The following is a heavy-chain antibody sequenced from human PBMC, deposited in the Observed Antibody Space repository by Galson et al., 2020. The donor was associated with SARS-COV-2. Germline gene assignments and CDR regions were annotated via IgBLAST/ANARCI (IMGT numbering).Heavy chain of an antibody. CDR3: ARRRFYGDNSFWYFDL. CDR1: GGSFSGYY. CDR2: INHSGST. J-gene: IGHJ2*01. Sequence: SETLPLTCAVYGGSFSGYYWNWIRQPPGNGLEWIGEINHSGSTKYNPSLKNRVTISLDTSKNQFSLKLNSVTAADTAVYYCARRRFYGDNSFWYFDLWGRGTLVIVSS. D-gene: IGHD4-17*01. V-gene: IGHV4-34*01.